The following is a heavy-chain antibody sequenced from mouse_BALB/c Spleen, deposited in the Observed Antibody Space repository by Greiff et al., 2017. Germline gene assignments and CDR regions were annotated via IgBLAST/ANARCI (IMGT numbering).Heavy chain of an antibody. V-gene: IGHV14-3*02. Sequence: VQLKESGAELVKPGASVKLSCTASGFNIKDTYMHWVKQRPEQGLEWIGRIDPANGNTKYDPKFQGKATITADTSSNTAYLQLSSLTSEDTAVYYCARRGMGTDYAMDYWGQGTSVTVSS. CDR2: IDPANGNT. J-gene: IGHJ4*01. D-gene: IGHD2-14*01. CDR1: GFNIKDTY. CDR3: ARRGMGTDYAMDY.